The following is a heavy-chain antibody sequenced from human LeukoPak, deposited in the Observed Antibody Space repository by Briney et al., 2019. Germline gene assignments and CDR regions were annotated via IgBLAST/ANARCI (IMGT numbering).Heavy chain of an antibody. CDR1: GGSISSYY. CDR2: IHYSGST. J-gene: IGHJ5*02. D-gene: IGHD5-12*01. V-gene: IGHV4-59*01. Sequence: SETLSLTCTVSGGSISSYYWSWIRQPPGKGLEWIGYIHYSGSTNYNPSLKSRVTISVDTSKNQFSLKLSSVTAADTAVYYCASSWASGYDRYNWFDPWGRGTLVTVSS. CDR3: ASSWASGYDRYNWFDP.